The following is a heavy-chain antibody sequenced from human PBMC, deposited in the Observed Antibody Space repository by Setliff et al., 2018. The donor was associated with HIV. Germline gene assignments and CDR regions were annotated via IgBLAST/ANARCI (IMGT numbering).Heavy chain of an antibody. Sequence: SLRLSCSASGFTFSSYVMHWVRQAPGKGLEYVSAISSNGGSTYYADSVKGRFTISRDNSKNTLYLQMSSLRVEDTAVYYCARDCAVVGGTGSLDSWGQGTLVTVSS. D-gene: IGHD1-26*01. CDR3: ARDCAVVGGTGSLDS. J-gene: IGHJ4*02. V-gene: IGHV3-64D*09. CDR1: GFTFSSYV. CDR2: ISSNGGST.